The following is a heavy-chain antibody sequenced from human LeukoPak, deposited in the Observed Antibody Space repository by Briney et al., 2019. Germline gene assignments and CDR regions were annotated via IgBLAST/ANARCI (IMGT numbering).Heavy chain of an antibody. Sequence: GGPLRLSCAASEFTFSSYAMSWVRQAPGKGLEWVSAISGSGGSTYYADSVKGRFTISRDNSKNTLYLQMNSLRAEDTAVYYCAKNQHYYYYGMDVWGQGTTVTVSS. CDR3: AKNQHYYYYGMDV. CDR1: EFTFSSYA. CDR2: ISGSGGST. D-gene: IGHD1-14*01. V-gene: IGHV3-23*01. J-gene: IGHJ6*02.